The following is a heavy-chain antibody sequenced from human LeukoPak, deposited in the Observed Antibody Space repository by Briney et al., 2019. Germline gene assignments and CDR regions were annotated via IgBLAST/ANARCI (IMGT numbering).Heavy chain of an antibody. Sequence: PGGSLRLSCVASGSTFSENWMHWVRQAPGKGLAWVSHINRDGGLTNYADSVKGRFTISRDNAKNSLYLQMNSLRAEDTAVYYCARDFGYYDFWSGYLLMDVWGKGTTVTVSS. CDR2: INRDGGLT. CDR3: ARDFGYYDFWSGYLLMDV. J-gene: IGHJ6*03. D-gene: IGHD3-3*01. CDR1: GSTFSENW. V-gene: IGHV3-74*01.